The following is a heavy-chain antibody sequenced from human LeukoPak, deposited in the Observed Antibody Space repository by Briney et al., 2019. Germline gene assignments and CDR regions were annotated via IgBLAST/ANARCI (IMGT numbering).Heavy chain of an antibody. CDR2: INHSGST. D-gene: IGHD2-2*01. V-gene: IGHV4-34*01. Sequence: PSETLSLTCAVYGGSFSGYCWSWIRQPPGKGLEWIGEINHSGSTNYNPSLKSRVTISVDTSKNQFSLKLSSVTAADTAVYYCARRLKGYCSSTSCPTNYFDYWGQGTLVTVSS. J-gene: IGHJ4*02. CDR1: GGSFSGYC. CDR3: ARRLKGYCSSTSCPTNYFDY.